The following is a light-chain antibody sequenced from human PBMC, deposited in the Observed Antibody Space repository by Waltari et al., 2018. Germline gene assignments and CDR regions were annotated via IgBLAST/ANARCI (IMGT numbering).Light chain of an antibody. Sequence: ETVMTQSPATLFVSPGERATLSCRASRSVSRNLAWYQQKPGQAPRLLIYDASTRATGIPARFSGSGSDIEFTLTISSLQSEDSAVYYCHQYNNWRPWTFGQGTKVEIK. CDR2: DAS. CDR1: RSVSRN. J-gene: IGKJ1*01. V-gene: IGKV3-15*01. CDR3: HQYNNWRPWT.